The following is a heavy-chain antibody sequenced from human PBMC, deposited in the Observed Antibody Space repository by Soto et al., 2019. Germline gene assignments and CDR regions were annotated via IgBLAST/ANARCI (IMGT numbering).Heavy chain of an antibody. D-gene: IGHD5-18*01. Sequence: AGGSLRLSCAASGFTFSSYGMQWVRQAPGKGLEWVSLISYDGINKYYADSVKGRFTFSRDNSKNTLYLQMNSLRAEDTAVYFCAGGYSFGDYWGQGTLVTVSS. CDR3: AGGYSFGDY. CDR2: ISYDGINK. CDR1: GFTFSSYG. V-gene: IGHV3-30*03. J-gene: IGHJ4*02.